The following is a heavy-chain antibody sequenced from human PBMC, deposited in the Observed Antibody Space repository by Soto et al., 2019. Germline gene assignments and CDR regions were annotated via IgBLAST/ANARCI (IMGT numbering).Heavy chain of an antibody. J-gene: IGHJ4*02. V-gene: IGHV3-74*01. CDR2: INSDGSST. Sequence: PGGSLRLSCAASGFTFSSYWMHWVRQAPGKGLVWVSRINSDGSSTSYADSVKGRFTISRDNAKNTLYLQMNSLRAEDTAVYYCARVSPSPPTVFDYWGQGTLVTVSS. D-gene: IGHD4-17*01. CDR3: ARVSPSPPTVFDY. CDR1: GFTFSSYW.